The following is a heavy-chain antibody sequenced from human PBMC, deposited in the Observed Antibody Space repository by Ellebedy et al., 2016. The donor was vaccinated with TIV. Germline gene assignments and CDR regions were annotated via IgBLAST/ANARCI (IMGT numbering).Heavy chain of an antibody. D-gene: IGHD3-22*01. J-gene: IGHJ6*02. CDR2: INPSGGST. CDR3: ARDLRMYYYDSSGYYFYYYGMDV. V-gene: IGHV1-46*01. CDR1: GYTFTSYY. Sequence: ASVKVSXXASGYTFTSYYMHWVRQAPGQGLEWMGIINPSGGSTSYAQKFQGRVTMTRDTSTSTVYMELSSLRSEDTAVYYCARDLRMYYYDSSGYYFYYYGMDVWGQGTMVTVSS.